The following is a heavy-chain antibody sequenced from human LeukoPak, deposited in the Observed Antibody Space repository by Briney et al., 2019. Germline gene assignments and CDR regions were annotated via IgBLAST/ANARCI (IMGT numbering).Heavy chain of an antibody. CDR2: ISSSGSTI. J-gene: IGHJ4*02. CDR3: ARDDAGSGYHYSLFDY. D-gene: IGHD5-12*01. Sequence: PGGSLRLSCAASGFTFSSYEMNWVRQAPGKGLEWVSYISSSGSTIYYADSVKGRFTISRDNAKNSLYLQMNSLRAEDTAVYYCARDDAGSGYHYSLFDYSGEGTLVTVSS. CDR1: GFTFSSYE. V-gene: IGHV3-48*03.